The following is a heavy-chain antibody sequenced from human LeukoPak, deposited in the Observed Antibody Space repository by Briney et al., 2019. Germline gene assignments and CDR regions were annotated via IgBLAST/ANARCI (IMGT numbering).Heavy chain of an antibody. D-gene: IGHD2-2*01. J-gene: IGHJ6*04. CDR3: AKDRGVPAAPGYSGMDV. CDR1: GFTFSSYW. V-gene: IGHV3-74*01. CDR2: INTDGSST. Sequence: GGSLRLSCAASGFTFSSYWMHWVRQAPGKGLVWVSRINTDGSSTSYADSVKGRFTISRDNAKNTLYLQMNSLRAEDTAVYYCAKDRGVPAAPGYSGMDVWGKGPTVTVSS.